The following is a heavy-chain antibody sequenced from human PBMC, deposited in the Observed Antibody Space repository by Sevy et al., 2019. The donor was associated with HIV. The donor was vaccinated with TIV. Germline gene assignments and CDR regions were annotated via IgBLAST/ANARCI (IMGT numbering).Heavy chain of an antibody. CDR1: GYTFTSYD. D-gene: IGHD6-13*01. Sequence: ASVKVSCKASGYTFTSYDINWVRQATGQGLEWMGWMNPNSGNTGYAQKFQGRVTMTRNTSISTAYMELSSLRSEDTAVYYCAGGRKGVAAAGRPVRWFDPWGQGTLVIVSS. J-gene: IGHJ5*02. CDR3: AGGRKGVAAAGRPVRWFDP. V-gene: IGHV1-8*01. CDR2: MNPNSGNT.